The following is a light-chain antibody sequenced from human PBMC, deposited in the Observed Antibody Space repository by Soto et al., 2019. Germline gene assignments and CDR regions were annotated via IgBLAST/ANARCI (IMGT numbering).Light chain of an antibody. CDR3: QQRSNWPLT. J-gene: IGKJ4*01. V-gene: IGKV3-11*01. Sequence: EIVLTQSPATLSLSPGESATLSCRASQSVSSYLAWYQQKPGQAPRLLIYDASNRATGIPARFSGSGSGTDFTPTISSLEPEDFAVYYCQQRSNWPLTFGGGTKVEIK. CDR2: DAS. CDR1: QSVSSY.